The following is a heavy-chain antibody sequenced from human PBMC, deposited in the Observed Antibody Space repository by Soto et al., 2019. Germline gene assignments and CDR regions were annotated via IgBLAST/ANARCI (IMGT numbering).Heavy chain of an antibody. CDR3: ATIPREYCTNGVCYRPYYYGMDV. CDR2: IKQDGSEK. D-gene: IGHD2-8*01. J-gene: IGHJ6*02. V-gene: IGHV3-7*01. CDR1: GFTFNNYW. Sequence: GGSLRLSCAASGFTFNNYWMSWVRQAPGKGLEWVANIKQDGSEKYYVDSVKGRFTISRDNAKNSLYLQMSSLRDEDTAVYYCATIPREYCTNGVCYRPYYYGMDVWGQGTTVTVSS.